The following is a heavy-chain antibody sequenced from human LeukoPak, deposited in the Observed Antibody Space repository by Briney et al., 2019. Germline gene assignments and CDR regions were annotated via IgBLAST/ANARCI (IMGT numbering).Heavy chain of an antibody. CDR1: GFTFSDHY. J-gene: IGHJ4*02. V-gene: IGHV3-72*01. CDR2: SRNKANSYTT. D-gene: IGHD6-19*01. CDR3: VREEYSSGWYEIDY. Sequence: GGSLRLSCAASGFTFSDHYMDWVRQAPGKGLEWVGRSRNKANSYTTQYAASVKGRFTISRDDSKNSLYLQMNSLKTEDTAVYYCVREEYSSGWYEIDYWGQGTLVTVSS.